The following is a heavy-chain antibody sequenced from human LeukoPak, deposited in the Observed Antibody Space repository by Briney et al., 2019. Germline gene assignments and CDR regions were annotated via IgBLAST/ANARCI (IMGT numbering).Heavy chain of an antibody. D-gene: IGHD6-19*01. CDR2: IYSGGST. J-gene: IGHJ4*02. CDR3: ARARKYSGWDVYYFDY. CDR1: GFTVSSNY. Sequence: GGSLRLSCAASGFTVSSNYMSWVRQAPGKGLEWVSVIYSGGSTYYADSVKGRFTISRDNSKNTLYLQMNRLRAEDTAVYYCARARKYSGWDVYYFDYWGQGTLVTVSS. V-gene: IGHV3-53*01.